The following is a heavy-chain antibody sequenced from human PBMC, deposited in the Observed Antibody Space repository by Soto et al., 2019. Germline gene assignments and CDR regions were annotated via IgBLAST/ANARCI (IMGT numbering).Heavy chain of an antibody. Sequence: SETLSLTCAVYGGSFSGYYWSWIRQPPGKGLEWIGEINHSGSTNYNPSIKSRVTISVDTSKNQFSLKLSSVTAADTAVYYCAIGQIRGRYCSSTSCYGRVNFDYWGQGTLVTVS. CDR1: GGSFSGYY. J-gene: IGHJ4*02. D-gene: IGHD2-2*01. CDR3: AIGQIRGRYCSSTSCYGRVNFDY. CDR2: INHSGST. V-gene: IGHV4-34*01.